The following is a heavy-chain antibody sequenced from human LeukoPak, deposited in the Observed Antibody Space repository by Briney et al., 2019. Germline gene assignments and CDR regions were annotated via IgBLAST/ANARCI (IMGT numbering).Heavy chain of an antibody. J-gene: IGHJ4*02. CDR2: ISYDGSNK. V-gene: IGHV3-30*18. CDR3: AKSGPYGSGSYHDY. Sequence: PGGSLRLSCAASGFTFSSYGMHWVRQVPGKGLEWVAVISYDGSNKYYADSVKGRFTISRDNSKNTLYLQMNSLRAEDTAVYYCAKSGPYGSGSYHDYWGQGTLVTVSS. CDR1: GFTFSSYG. D-gene: IGHD3-10*01.